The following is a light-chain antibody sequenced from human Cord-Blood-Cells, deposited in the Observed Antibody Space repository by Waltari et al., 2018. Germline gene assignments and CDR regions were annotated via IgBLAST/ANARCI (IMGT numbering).Light chain of an antibody. J-gene: IGKJ1*01. CDR2: AAS. Sequence: DMQMTESPSPVSASVGDGVTVTCPPSQGISSWLAWYQQKPGKAPKLLIYAASSLQSGAPSRFSGSGSGTDFTLTISSLQPEDFATYYCQKANSFPWTFGQGTKVEIK. V-gene: IGKV1-12*02. CDR3: QKANSFPWT. CDR1: QGISSW.